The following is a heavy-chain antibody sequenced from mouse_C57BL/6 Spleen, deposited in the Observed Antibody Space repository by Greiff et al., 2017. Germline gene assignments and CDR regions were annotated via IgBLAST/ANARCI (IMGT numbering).Heavy chain of an antibody. V-gene: IGHV1-5*01. CDR3: TRSLITTVVARYFDV. J-gene: IGHJ1*03. D-gene: IGHD1-1*01. Sequence: EVQLQQSGTVLARPGASVKMSCKTSGYTFTSYWMHWVKQRPGQGLEWIGAIYPGNSDTSYNQKFKGKAKLTAVTSASTAYMELSSLTNEDSAVYYCTRSLITTVVARYFDVWGTGTTVTVSS. CDR1: GYTFTSYW. CDR2: IYPGNSDT.